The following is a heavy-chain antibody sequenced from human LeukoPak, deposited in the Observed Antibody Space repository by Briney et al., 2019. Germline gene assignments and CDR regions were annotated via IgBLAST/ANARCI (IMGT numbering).Heavy chain of an antibody. CDR1: GGSISSYY. Sequence: SETLSLTCTVSGGSISSYYWSWIRQPPGKGLESIGSIYYSGSTNYNPSLKSRVTISVDTSKNQFSLKLSSVTAADTAVYYCARRTYFYDSSGYYFDYWGQGTLVTVSS. J-gene: IGHJ4*02. CDR2: IYYSGST. CDR3: ARRTYFYDSSGYYFDY. V-gene: IGHV4-59*01. D-gene: IGHD3-22*01.